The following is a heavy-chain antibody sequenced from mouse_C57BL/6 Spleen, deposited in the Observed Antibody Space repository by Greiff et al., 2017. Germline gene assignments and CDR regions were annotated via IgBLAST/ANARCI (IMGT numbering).Heavy chain of an antibody. D-gene: IGHD1-1*01. CDR3: ARGAGAYYGSSYVGAMDD. V-gene: IGHV1-67*01. CDR2: ISTYYGDA. CDR1: GYTFTDYA. Sequence: VQLQQSGPELVRPGVSVKISCKGSGYTFTDYAMHWVKQSPAKSLEWIGVISTYYGDASYNQKFKDKATMTVDKSSSTAYMELARLTSEDSAVYYCARGAGAYYGSSYVGAMDDWGQGTSVTVSS. J-gene: IGHJ4*01.